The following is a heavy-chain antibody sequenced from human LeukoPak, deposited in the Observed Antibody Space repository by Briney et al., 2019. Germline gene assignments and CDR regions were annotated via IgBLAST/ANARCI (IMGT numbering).Heavy chain of an antibody. J-gene: IGHJ4*02. CDR2: IDENGGGR. CDR1: GFTFSSYW. Sequence: QPGGSLRLSCAASGFTFSSYWMSWVRQAPGTGLEWVAGIDENGGGRYYADSVKDRFTISRDNFRNTLYLQMDSLRAEDTAVYYCAKEGPLRRTDFDYWGPGSLVTVSS. V-gene: IGHV3-23*01. CDR3: AKEGPLRRTDFDY.